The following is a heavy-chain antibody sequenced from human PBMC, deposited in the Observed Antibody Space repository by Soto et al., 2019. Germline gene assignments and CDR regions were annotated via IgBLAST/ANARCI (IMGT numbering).Heavy chain of an antibody. D-gene: IGHD2-8*02. CDR3: ARSGRYYYYGLDV. CDR2: ISGSSSYM. V-gene: IGHV3-21*01. CDR1: GFTFSYYS. Sequence: GGSLRLSCAASGFTFSYYSMNWVRQAPGKGLEWVSSISGSSSYMYYADSVRGRFTISRDNAKDSLYLQMNSLRAEDTAVYYCARSGRYYYYGLDVWGQGTTVTVSS. J-gene: IGHJ6*02.